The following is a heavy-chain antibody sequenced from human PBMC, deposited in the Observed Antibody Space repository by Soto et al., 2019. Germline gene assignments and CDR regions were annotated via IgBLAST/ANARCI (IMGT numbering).Heavy chain of an antibody. J-gene: IGHJ4*02. CDR1: GGSISSGDYY. CDR3: ACQYYGSGSYYNQRDY. D-gene: IGHD3-10*01. Sequence: QVQLQESGPGLVKPSQTLSLTCTVSGGSISSGDYYWSWIRQPPGKGLEWIGYIYYIGSTYYNPSLKSRVTMSVDTSKHQFSRKLSSVTAADTAVYYCACQYYGSGSYYNQRDYWGQGTLVTVSS. CDR2: IYYIGST. V-gene: IGHV4-30-4*01.